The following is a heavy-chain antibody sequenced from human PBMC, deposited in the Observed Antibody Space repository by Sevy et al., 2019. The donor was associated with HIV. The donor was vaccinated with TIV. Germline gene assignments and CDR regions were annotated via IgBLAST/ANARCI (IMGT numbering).Heavy chain of an antibody. J-gene: IGHJ4*02. CDR2: ISAYNGNT. CDR1: GYTFTSYG. V-gene: IGHV1-18*01. CDR3: ARDLRGPLYYDFWSGYYGAFDY. Sequence: ASVKVSCKASGYTFTSYGISWVRQAPGQGLEWMGWISAYNGNTNYAQKLQGRVTMTTDTSTSTAYMELRSLRSDDPAVYYCARDLRGPLYYDFWSGYYGAFDYWGQGTLVTVSS. D-gene: IGHD3-3*01.